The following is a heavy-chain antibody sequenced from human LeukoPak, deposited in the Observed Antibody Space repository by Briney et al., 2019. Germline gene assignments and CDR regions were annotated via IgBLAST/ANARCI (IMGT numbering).Heavy chain of an antibody. CDR2: ISAYNGNT. CDR1: GYTFTSYG. D-gene: IGHD3-3*01. CDR3: ARGLSGAYYDFWSGSLPFDI. Sequence: GASVKVSCKASGYTFTSYGISWVRQAPGQGPEWMGWISAYNGNTNYAQKLQGRVTMTTDTSTSTAYMELRSLRSDDTAVYYCARGLSGAYYDFWSGSLPFDIWGQGTMVTVSS. V-gene: IGHV1-18*01. J-gene: IGHJ3*02.